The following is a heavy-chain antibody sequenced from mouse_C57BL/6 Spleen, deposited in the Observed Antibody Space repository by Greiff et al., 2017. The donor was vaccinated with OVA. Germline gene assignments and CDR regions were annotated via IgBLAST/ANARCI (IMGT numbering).Heavy chain of an antibody. J-gene: IGHJ2*01. D-gene: IGHD1-1*01. V-gene: IGHV5-17*01. CDR2: ISSGSSTI. CDR3: ARGLGYYGSSLDY. Sequence: DVQLVESGGGLVKPGGSLKLSCAASGFTFSDYGMHWVRQAPEKGLEWVAYISSGSSTIYYADTVKGRFTISRDNAKNTLFLQMTSLRSEDTAMYYCARGLGYYGSSLDYWGQGTTLTVSS. CDR1: GFTFSDYG.